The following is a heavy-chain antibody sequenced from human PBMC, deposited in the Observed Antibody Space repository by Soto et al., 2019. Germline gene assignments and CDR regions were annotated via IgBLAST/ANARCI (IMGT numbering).Heavy chain of an antibody. CDR2: LNPNSGGI. J-gene: IGHJ4*02. Sequence: QVQLLQSGAEVRKPGASVRVSCKASGYTFRDYYIHWVRQAPGQGPEWMGWLNPNSGGINYAEKFQGRVTMTRDTATSTAYMELSGLTFAAAALFYCARGASRTILVTEPPIDHWGQGTLVTVSS. D-gene: IGHD3-3*01. V-gene: IGHV1-2*02. CDR1: GYTFRDYY. CDR3: ARGASRTILVTEPPIDH.